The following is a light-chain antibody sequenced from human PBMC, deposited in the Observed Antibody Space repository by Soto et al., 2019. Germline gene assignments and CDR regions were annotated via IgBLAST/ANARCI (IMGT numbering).Light chain of an antibody. V-gene: IGKV3-20*01. CDR1: QSVSSRY. CDR3: QQYGSPPWT. Sequence: EIVLTQSPGTLSLAPGERATLSCRASQSVSSRYLGWYQQRFGQAPRLLIYGASSRATGIPDRFSGSGSGTGFTLTIASLEPEDFAVYYCQQYGSPPWTFGQGTKVEIK. CDR2: GAS. J-gene: IGKJ1*01.